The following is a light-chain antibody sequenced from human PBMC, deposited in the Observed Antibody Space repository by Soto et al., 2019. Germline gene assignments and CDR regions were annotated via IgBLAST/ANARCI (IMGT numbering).Light chain of an antibody. CDR3: QQDDSYSWT. CDR1: QSIGSW. Sequence: DIQMTQDPSSLSVSVGDRVTIACRASQSIGSWLAWYQQKPGKAPKLLIYEASTLKSGVPSRFSGSGSGTEFTLTISSLRPDDFATYYCQQDDSYSWTFGQGTKVEI. J-gene: IGKJ1*01. CDR2: EAS. V-gene: IGKV1-5*01.